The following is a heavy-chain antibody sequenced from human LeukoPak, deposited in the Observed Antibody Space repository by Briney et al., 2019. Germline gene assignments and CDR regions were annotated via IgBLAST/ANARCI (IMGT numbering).Heavy chain of an antibody. Sequence: PSETLSLTCTVSGGSISSGGYYWSWIRQPPGKGLEWIGYIYYSGSTNYNPSLKSRVTISVDTSKNQFSLKLSSVTAADTAVYYCACGYSSSWYYFDYWGQGTLVTVSS. D-gene: IGHD6-13*01. CDR3: ACGYSSSWYYFDY. V-gene: IGHV4-61*08. CDR2: IYYSGST. J-gene: IGHJ4*02. CDR1: GGSISSGGYY.